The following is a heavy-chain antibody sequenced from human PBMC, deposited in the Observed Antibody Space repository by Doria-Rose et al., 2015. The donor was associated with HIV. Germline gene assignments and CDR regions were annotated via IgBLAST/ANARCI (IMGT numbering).Heavy chain of an antibody. CDR2: LNVGNGGT. Sequence: KPWASVTVSCQTSGYTFSAYAIHWVRQAPGQRLEWMGWLNVGNGGTRYSRKFQDRVTITSDTSANTGYMALSSLRSEDTAVYYWARIHYLSSSSLGHWGQGT. D-gene: IGHD6-13*01. V-gene: IGHV1-3*01. CDR3: ARIHYLSSSSLGH. J-gene: IGHJ4*02. CDR1: GYTFSAYA.